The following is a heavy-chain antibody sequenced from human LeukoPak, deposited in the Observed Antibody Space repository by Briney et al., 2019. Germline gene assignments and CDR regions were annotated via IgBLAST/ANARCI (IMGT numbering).Heavy chain of an antibody. V-gene: IGHV3-30*18. D-gene: IGHD1-26*01. CDR3: AKVYSGSYARWFDP. Sequence: GGSLILSCAASEFTFSSYGMHWVRQAPGKGLEWVAVISYDGSNKYYADSVKGRFTISRDNSKNTLYLQMNSLRAEDTAVYYCAKVYSGSYARWFDPWGQGTLVTVSS. J-gene: IGHJ5*02. CDR1: EFTFSSYG. CDR2: ISYDGSNK.